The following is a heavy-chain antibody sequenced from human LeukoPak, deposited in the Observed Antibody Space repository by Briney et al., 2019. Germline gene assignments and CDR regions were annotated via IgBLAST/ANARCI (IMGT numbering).Heavy chain of an antibody. Sequence: GGSLRLSCAASGFTFDEYGMTWVRQAPGKGLEWVSSISSSSSYIYYADSVKGRFTISRDNAKNSLYLQMNSLRAEDTAVYYCARDTSFIYSNYEPLDYWGQGTLVTVSS. J-gene: IGHJ4*02. V-gene: IGHV3-21*01. CDR3: ARDTSFIYSNYEPLDY. D-gene: IGHD4-11*01. CDR2: ISSSSSYI. CDR1: GFTFDEYG.